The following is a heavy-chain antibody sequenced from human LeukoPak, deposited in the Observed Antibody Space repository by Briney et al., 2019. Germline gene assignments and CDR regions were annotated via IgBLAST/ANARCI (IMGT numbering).Heavy chain of an antibody. V-gene: IGHV3-21*04. CDR1: GFTFSNYS. CDR2: IGTTGSYI. D-gene: IGHD6-13*01. Sequence: GGSLRLSCAASGFTFSNYSMNWVRQAPGKGLEWVSSIGTTGSYIFYADSVKGRFTISRDNAKNTLYLQMNSLRAEDTAVYYCAKDRSSSWYRPVAFDIWGQGTMVTVSS. J-gene: IGHJ3*02. CDR3: AKDRSSSWYRPVAFDI.